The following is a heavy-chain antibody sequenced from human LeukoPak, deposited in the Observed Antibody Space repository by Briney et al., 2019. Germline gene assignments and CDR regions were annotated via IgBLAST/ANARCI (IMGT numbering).Heavy chain of an antibody. D-gene: IGHD3-10*01. CDR1: GFTVSSNY. Sequence: PGGSLRLSCAASGFTVSSNYMSWVRQAPGKGLEWVSVISSGGSTYYVDSVKGRFTISRDNSKNTVYLQMNSLRAEDTAVYYCASPSGSGSYSDAFDIWGQGTTVTVSS. J-gene: IGHJ3*02. CDR2: ISSGGST. CDR3: ASPSGSGSYSDAFDI. V-gene: IGHV3-53*01.